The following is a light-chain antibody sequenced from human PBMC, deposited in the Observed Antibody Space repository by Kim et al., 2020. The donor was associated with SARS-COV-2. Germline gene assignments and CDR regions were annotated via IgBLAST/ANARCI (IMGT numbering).Light chain of an antibody. CDR1: KLGDKY. J-gene: IGLJ2*01. CDR2: QDN. CDR3: QAWDSRSYVV. Sequence: SYELTQPPSVSVSPGQTASITCSGDKLGDKYAYWYQQKPGQSPVVVIYQDNKRPSGIPERFSGSNSGNTATLTISGTQAMDEADYYCQAWDSRSYVVFGGGTQLTVL. V-gene: IGLV3-1*01.